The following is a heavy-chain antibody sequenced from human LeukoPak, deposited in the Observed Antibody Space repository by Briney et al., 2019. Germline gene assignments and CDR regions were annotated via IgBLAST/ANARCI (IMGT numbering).Heavy chain of an antibody. V-gene: IGHV5-51*01. Sequence: GESLKISCKGSGYSFISYWIDWVRQMPGTGLEWMGIIDPGDSDTRYSPSFQGQVTISADKSISTAYLQWSSLKASDTAMYYCARRGEDYSTAFDYWGQGTLVTVSS. D-gene: IGHD4-4*01. CDR3: ARRGEDYSTAFDY. CDR2: IDPGDSDT. CDR1: GYSFISYW. J-gene: IGHJ4*02.